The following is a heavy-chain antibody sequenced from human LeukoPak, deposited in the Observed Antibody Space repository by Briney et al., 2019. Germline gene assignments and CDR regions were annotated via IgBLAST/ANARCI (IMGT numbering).Heavy chain of an antibody. CDR2: MSGSGGTT. Sequence: GGSLPHLRAASGFPFSSYVVSWVRQAPGKGLEWVSAMSGSGGTTYYADSVKGRFGISRDNSKNTLYLQMSSLRIEDTALYYCAKVQQLASIYYFDYCGQGTLVTVSS. V-gene: IGHV3-23*01. CDR3: AKVQQLASIYYFDY. CDR1: GFPFSSYV. J-gene: IGHJ4*02. D-gene: IGHD6-13*01.